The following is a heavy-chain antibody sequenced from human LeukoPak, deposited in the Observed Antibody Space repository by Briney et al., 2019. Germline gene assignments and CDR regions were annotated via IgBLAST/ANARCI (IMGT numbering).Heavy chain of an antibody. CDR2: IYHSGST. CDR1: GGSISSSNW. Sequence: SETLSLTCAVSGGSISSSNWWSWVRQPPGKGLEWIGEIYHSGSTNYNPSLQSRVTISLDTSRNQFSLKLSSLTAADTAVYYCVRHSDSGSYRTYGFDIWGPGTMVTVSS. CDR3: VRHSDSGSYRTYGFDI. V-gene: IGHV4-4*02. J-gene: IGHJ3*02. D-gene: IGHD3-10*01.